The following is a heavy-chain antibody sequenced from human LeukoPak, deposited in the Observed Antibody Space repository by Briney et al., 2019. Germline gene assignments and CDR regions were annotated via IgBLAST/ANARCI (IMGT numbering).Heavy chain of an antibody. Sequence: GGSLRLSCAAPGFTFSSCAMSWVRQAPGRGLEWVANIHEDGSDKYYVDSVKGRFTISRDNAKNSLYLQMNSLRAEDTAVYYCARTLRLHTPRAFDVWGQGTMVTVSS. CDR2: IHEDGSDK. D-gene: IGHD5-24*01. V-gene: IGHV3-7*05. CDR1: GFTFSSCA. CDR3: ARTLRLHTPRAFDV. J-gene: IGHJ3*01.